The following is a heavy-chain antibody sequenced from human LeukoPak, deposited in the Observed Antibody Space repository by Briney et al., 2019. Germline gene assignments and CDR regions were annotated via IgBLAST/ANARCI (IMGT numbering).Heavy chain of an antibody. D-gene: IGHD3-3*01. V-gene: IGHV4-61*02. J-gene: IGHJ5*02. CDR3: ARVPVLRFLENPEHGGFDP. CDR2: IYTSGST. CDR1: GGSISSGSYY. Sequence: SQTLSLTCTVSGGSISSGSYYWSWIRRPAGKGLEWIGRIYTSGSTNYNPSLKSRVTISVDTSKNQFSLKLSSVTAADTAVYYCARVPVLRFLENPEHGGFDPWGQGTLVTVSS.